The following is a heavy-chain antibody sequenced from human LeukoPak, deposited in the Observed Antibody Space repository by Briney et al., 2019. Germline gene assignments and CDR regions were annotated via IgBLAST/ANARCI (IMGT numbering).Heavy chain of an antibody. Sequence: ASVKVSCKASGGTFSSYAISWVRQAPGQGRGWMGGIIPIFGTANYAQKFQGRVTITADESTSTAYMELSSLRSEDTAVYYCARELYYDILTGPLDYWGQGTLVTVSS. D-gene: IGHD3-9*01. J-gene: IGHJ4*02. V-gene: IGHV1-69*13. CDR3: ARELYYDILTGPLDY. CDR2: IIPIFGTA. CDR1: GGTFSSYA.